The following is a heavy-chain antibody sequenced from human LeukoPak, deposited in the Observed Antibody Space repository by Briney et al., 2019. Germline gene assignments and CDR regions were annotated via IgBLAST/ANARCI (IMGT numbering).Heavy chain of an antibody. CDR3: ARGVGAYYDYVWGSYRHYYYYYMDV. CDR1: GGSISTSNYY. CDR2: INHSGST. V-gene: IGHV4-39*07. Sequence: SETLSLTCTVSGGSISTSNYYWGWIRQPPGKGLEWIGEINHSGSTNYNPSLKSRVTISVDTSKNQFSLKLSSVTAADTAVYYCARGVGAYYDYVWGSYRHYYYYYMDVWGKGTTVTVSS. D-gene: IGHD3-16*02. J-gene: IGHJ6*03.